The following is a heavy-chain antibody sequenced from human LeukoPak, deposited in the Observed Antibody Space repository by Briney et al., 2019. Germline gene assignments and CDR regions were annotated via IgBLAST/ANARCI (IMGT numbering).Heavy chain of an antibody. V-gene: IGHV4-4*07. CDR3: ASNTYCSGGSCNRI. D-gene: IGHD2-15*01. Sequence: SETLSLTCTVSGGSISSYYWSWIRQPAGKGLEWIGRIYTSGSTNYNPSLKSRVTMSVDTSKNQFSLKLSSMTAADTAVYFCASNTYCSGGSCNRIWGQGTLVTVSS. J-gene: IGHJ4*02. CDR1: GGSISSYY. CDR2: IYTSGST.